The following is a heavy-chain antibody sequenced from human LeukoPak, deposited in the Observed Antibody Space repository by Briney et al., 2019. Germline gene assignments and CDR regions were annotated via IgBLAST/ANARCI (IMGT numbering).Heavy chain of an antibody. Sequence: SETLSLTCAVYGGSFSGYYWSWIRQPPGKGLEWIGEINHSGSTYYNPSLKSRVTISVGRSKNQFSLKLSSVTAADTAVYYCARVGGDYVRGLRFDPWGQGTLVTVSS. CDR1: GGSFSGYY. V-gene: IGHV4-34*01. D-gene: IGHD4-17*01. CDR3: ARVGGDYVRGLRFDP. J-gene: IGHJ5*02. CDR2: INHSGST.